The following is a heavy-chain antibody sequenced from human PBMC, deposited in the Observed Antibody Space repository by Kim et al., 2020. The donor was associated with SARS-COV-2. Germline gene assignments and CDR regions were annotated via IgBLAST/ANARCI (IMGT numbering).Heavy chain of an antibody. CDR3: ARERGLSAGFDS. D-gene: IGHD3-10*01. J-gene: IGHJ4*02. CDR1: GDSISLNTAA. V-gene: IGHV6-1*01. CDR2: TFCTSKCFN. Sequence: SQTLSLTCAISGDSISLNTAAWSWIRQSPSRGLEWLGRTFCTSKCFNDYALSVKSRIIINPDTSKNQISLQLKSVTPEDTAVYYCARERGLSAGFDSWGQGTLVTVSS.